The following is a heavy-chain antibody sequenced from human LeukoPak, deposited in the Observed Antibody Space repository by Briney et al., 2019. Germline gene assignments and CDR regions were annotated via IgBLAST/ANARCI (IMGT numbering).Heavy chain of an antibody. CDR3: AKSAYYDSSGFYREYYFDY. V-gene: IGHV3-23*01. D-gene: IGHD3-22*01. CDR2: ISCSGGST. J-gene: IGHJ4*02. Sequence: PGGSLRLSCAASKFTCSNYAMSWVRQAPGKGLEWVSTISCSGGSTYYADSVKRRVTISRDNSKNTLHLQMNSLRAEDTAVYYCAKSAYYDSSGFYREYYFDYWGQGNLVTVSS. CDR1: KFTCSNYA.